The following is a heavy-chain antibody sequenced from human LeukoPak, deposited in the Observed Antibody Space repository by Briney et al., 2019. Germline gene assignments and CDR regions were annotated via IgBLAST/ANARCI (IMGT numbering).Heavy chain of an antibody. CDR1: GFSLTTRGVG. Sequence: SGPTLVNPTQTLTLTCTFSGFSLTTRGVGVGWIRQPPGKALEWLALIYWDDDKRYRPSLESRLTITKDTSKNQVVPTMTNMDPLDTATYYCAQRTPQQLGHLNWFDPWGQGTLVTVSS. J-gene: IGHJ5*02. V-gene: IGHV2-5*02. CDR3: AQRTPQQLGHLNWFDP. CDR2: IYWDDDK. D-gene: IGHD6-13*01.